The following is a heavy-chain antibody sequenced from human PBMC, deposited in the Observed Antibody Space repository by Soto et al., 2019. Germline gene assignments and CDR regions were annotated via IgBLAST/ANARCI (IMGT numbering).Heavy chain of an antibody. CDR2: MSGSGGST. Sequence: EVQLWESGGGLVQIGGSLRLSCAASRFTFRSYAMNWVRQAPGKGLEWVSGMSGSGGSTYYADSVKGRFTISRDNSKNTLYLQMNSLRAEDTAVYYCAKDDEAEGGYFEYWGQGTLVTVSS. CDR1: RFTFRSYA. D-gene: IGHD5-12*01. J-gene: IGHJ4*02. V-gene: IGHV3-23*01. CDR3: AKDDEAEGGYFEY.